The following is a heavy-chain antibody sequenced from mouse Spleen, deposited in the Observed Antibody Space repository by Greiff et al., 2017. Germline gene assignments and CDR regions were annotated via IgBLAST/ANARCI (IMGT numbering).Heavy chain of an antibody. J-gene: IGHJ4*01. V-gene: IGHV5-9-3*01. CDR3: ARGDYGYYAMDY. Sequence: EVQGVESGGGLVKLGGSLKLSCAASGFTFSSYAMSWVRQTPEKRLEWVATISSGGGNTYYPDSVKGRFTISRDNAKNTLYLQMSSLKSEDTAMYYCARGDYGYYAMDYWGQGTSVTVSS. CDR1: GFTFSSYA. CDR2: ISSGGGNT. D-gene: IGHD2-4*01.